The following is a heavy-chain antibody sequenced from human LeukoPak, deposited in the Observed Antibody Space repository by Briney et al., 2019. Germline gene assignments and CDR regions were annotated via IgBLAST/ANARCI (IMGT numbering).Heavy chain of an antibody. V-gene: IGHV3-33*01. CDR3: ARTGSGIQLWFPEVDY. CDR1: GFAFNTYA. J-gene: IGHJ4*02. Sequence: GGSLRLSCAASGFAFNTYAMHWVRQAPGQGLEWVALIWHDGSHKFYSNSVRGQFTISRDNSKNTVSLQMNSLRAEDTAVYYCARTGSGIQLWFPEVDYWGQGTLVTVSS. CDR2: IWHDGSHK. D-gene: IGHD5-18*01.